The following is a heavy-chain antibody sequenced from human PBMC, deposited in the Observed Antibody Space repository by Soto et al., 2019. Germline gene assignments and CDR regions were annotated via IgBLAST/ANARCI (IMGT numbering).Heavy chain of an antibody. CDR3: ARVRDGSGSYYYYYGMDV. CDR1: GGTFSSYA. CDR2: IIPIFGTA. J-gene: IGHJ6*02. D-gene: IGHD3-10*01. Sequence: ASVKVSCKASGGTFSSYAISWVRQAPGQGLEWMGGIIPIFGTANYAQKFQGRVTITADESTSTAYMGLSSLRSGDTAVYYCARVRDGSGSYYYYYGMDVWGQGTTVTV. V-gene: IGHV1-69*13.